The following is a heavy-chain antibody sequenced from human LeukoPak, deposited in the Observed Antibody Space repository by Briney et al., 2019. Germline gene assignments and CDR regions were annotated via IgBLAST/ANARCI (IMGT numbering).Heavy chain of an antibody. J-gene: IGHJ3*02. V-gene: IGHV4-34*01. D-gene: IGHD3-22*01. CDR1: GASFSGYY. CDR2: INHSGST. Sequence: SETLSLTCAVYGASFSGYYWSWIRQPPGKGLEWIGEINHSGSTNYNPSLKSRVTISVDTSKNQFSLKLSSVTAADTAVNYCASCLSYYYDSSGHQVRDAFDIWGQGTMVTVSS. CDR3: ASCLSYYYDSSGHQVRDAFDI.